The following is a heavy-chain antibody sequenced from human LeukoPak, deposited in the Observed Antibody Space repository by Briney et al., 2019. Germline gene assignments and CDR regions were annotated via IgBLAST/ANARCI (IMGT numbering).Heavy chain of an antibody. J-gene: IGHJ4*02. Sequence: GRSLRLSCAASGFTFSSYGMHWVRQAPGKGLEWVAVIWYDGSNKYYADSVRGRFTISRDNSKNTLYLQMNSLRAEDTAVYYCARGVVDIVATIDYWGQGTLVTVSS. CDR2: IWYDGSNK. CDR1: GFTFSSYG. CDR3: ARGVVDIVATIDY. D-gene: IGHD5-12*01. V-gene: IGHV3-33*01.